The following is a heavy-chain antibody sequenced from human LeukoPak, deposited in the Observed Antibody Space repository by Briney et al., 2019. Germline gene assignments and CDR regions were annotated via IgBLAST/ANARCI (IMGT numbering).Heavy chain of an antibody. Sequence: ASVKVSCKTSGYTFTIYGITWVRQAPGQGLEWMGWINPYSGDTSFAQKFRGRVTMTTDTSTTTAYMEVRSLRSDDTAVYYCARTMYTSGWYVISDFDYWGQGTLVTVSS. CDR2: INPYSGDT. CDR1: GYTFTIYG. D-gene: IGHD6-19*01. CDR3: ARTMYTSGWYVISDFDY. J-gene: IGHJ4*02. V-gene: IGHV1-18*01.